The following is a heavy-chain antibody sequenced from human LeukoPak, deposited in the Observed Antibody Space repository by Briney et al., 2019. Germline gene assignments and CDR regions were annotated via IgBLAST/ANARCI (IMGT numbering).Heavy chain of an antibody. CDR3: ARHRRGIAARPNIGYYYYSMDV. Sequence: GASVKVSCKASGYIFTYYGISWVRQAPGQGLEWMGWISPYNGNTNFTQKLQGRVTMTTDTSTNTAYMELRSLRSDDTAVYYCARHRRGIAARPNIGYYYYSMDVWGKGTTVTVSS. CDR1: GYIFTYYG. V-gene: IGHV1-18*01. CDR2: ISPYNGNT. J-gene: IGHJ6*04. D-gene: IGHD6-6*01.